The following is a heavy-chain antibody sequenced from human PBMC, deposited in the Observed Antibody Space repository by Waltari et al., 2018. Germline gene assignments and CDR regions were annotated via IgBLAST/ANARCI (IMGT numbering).Heavy chain of an antibody. D-gene: IGHD6-19*01. CDR3: ARDSGAVAGFDY. CDR2: IKQDGSEK. J-gene: IGHJ4*02. Sequence: EVQLVESGGGLIQPGGSLRLSCAASGFTFSSTWMSWDRQAPGKGLEWVANIKQDGSEKYYVDSVKGRFTISRDNAKNSLYLQMNSLRAEDTAVYYCARDSGAVAGFDYWGQGTLVTVSS. CDR1: GFTFSSTW. V-gene: IGHV3-7*01.